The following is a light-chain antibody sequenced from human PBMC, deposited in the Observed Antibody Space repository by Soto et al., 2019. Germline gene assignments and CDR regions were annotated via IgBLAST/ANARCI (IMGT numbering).Light chain of an antibody. CDR3: AAWDDSPNGWV. CDR1: SSNIGSNT. Sequence: QSVLTQPPSASGTPGQRVTISCSGISSNIGSNTVNWYQQVPGTAPKLLIYNNNQRPSGVPDRFSGSKSGTSASLAISGLQSEDEADYYCAAWDDSPNGWVFGGGTKLIVL. CDR2: NNN. V-gene: IGLV1-44*01. J-gene: IGLJ3*02.